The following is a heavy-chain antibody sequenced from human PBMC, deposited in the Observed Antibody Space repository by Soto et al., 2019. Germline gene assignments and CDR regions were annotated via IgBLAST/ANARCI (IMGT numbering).Heavy chain of an antibody. CDR1: GFTFSGSA. Sequence: GGSLRLSCAASGFTFSGSAMHWVRQASGKGLEWVGRIRSKANSYATAYAASVKGRFTISRDDSKNTAYLQMNSLKTEDTAVYYCTSPLWFGESETYYYYMDVWGKGTTVTVSS. J-gene: IGHJ6*03. V-gene: IGHV3-73*01. CDR3: TSPLWFGESETYYYYMDV. CDR2: IRSKANSYAT. D-gene: IGHD3-10*01.